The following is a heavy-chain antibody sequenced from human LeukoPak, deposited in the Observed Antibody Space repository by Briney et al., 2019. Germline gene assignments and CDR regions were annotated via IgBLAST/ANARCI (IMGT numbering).Heavy chain of an antibody. V-gene: IGHV3-23*01. CDR2: ISGSGGST. CDR1: GFTFSSYA. CDR3: AKDLEYSSSWHGYYYYGMDV. Sequence: GGSLRLSCAASGFTFSSYAMSWVRQAPGKGLEWVSAISGSGGSTYYADSVKGRFTISRDNSKNTLYLQMNSLRAEDTAVYYCAKDLEYSSSWHGYYYYGMDVWGQGTTVTVSS. J-gene: IGHJ6*02. D-gene: IGHD6-13*01.